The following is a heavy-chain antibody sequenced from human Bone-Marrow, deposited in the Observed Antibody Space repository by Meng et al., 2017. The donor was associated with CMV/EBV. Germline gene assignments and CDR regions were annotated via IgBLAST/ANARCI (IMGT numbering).Heavy chain of an antibody. J-gene: IGHJ6*02. CDR3: ARGRYYYGSGSWSYGMDV. CDR1: GGTFSSYA. V-gene: IGHV1-69*05. D-gene: IGHD3-10*01. CDR2: IIPIFGTE. Sequence: SVKVSCKASGGTFSSYAISWVRQAPGQGLEWMGGIIPIFGTENYAQKFQGRVTITTDESTSTAYMELSSLRSEDTAVYYCARGRYYYGSGSWSYGMDVWGQGTTVTVSS.